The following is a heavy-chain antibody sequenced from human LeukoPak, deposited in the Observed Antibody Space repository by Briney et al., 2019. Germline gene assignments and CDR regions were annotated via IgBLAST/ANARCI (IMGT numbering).Heavy chain of an antibody. D-gene: IGHD4/OR15-4a*01. CDR3: ARDPLTPSNWFDP. CDR2: IIPIFGTA. Sequence: SVKVSCKASGGTFSSYAISGVRQAPGPGFEWMGGIIPIFGTAHYAQKFQGRVTITGDESTSTAYMELSSLRSEDTAVYYCARDPLTPSNWFDPWGQGTLVTVSS. V-gene: IGHV1-69*01. CDR1: GGTFSSYA. J-gene: IGHJ5*02.